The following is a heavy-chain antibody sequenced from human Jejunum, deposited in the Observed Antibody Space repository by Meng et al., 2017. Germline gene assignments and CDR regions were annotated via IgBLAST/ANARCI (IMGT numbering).Heavy chain of an antibody. CDR1: GGSITSSSYY. D-gene: IGHD6-13*01. V-gene: IGHV4-39*07. J-gene: IGHJ4*02. CDR3: ARGTFRDSSSFYYFDY. Sequence: SETLSLTCTVSGGSITSSSYYWGWIHQPPGKGLDWIGNIYYTGTTYYNPSLKSRVTISLDTSNNQFSLKLSSVTAADTAVYYCARGTFRDSSSFYYFDYWGQGTLVTVSS. CDR2: IYYTGTT.